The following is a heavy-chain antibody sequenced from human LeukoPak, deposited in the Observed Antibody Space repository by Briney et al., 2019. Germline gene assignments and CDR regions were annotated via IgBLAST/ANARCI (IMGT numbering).Heavy chain of an antibody. D-gene: IGHD3-16*01. Sequence: GESLTLSCAASGFTFATYWMHWVRQAPGKGLEWVANIEEDGSVKNYVGSVKGRFTISRDNAKNSLYLQMNSLRAEDTAVYYCMKGSPFGDHWGQGILVTVSS. CDR2: IEEDGSVK. CDR3: MKGSPFGDH. CDR1: GFTFATYW. J-gene: IGHJ4*02. V-gene: IGHV3-7*03.